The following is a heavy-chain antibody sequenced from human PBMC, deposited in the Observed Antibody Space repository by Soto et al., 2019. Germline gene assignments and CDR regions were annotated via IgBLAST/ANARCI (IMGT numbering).Heavy chain of an antibody. CDR1: GYPFSKYG. CDR3: ATSYDAWFDP. J-gene: IGHJ5*02. D-gene: IGHD5-12*01. V-gene: IGHV1-18*04. Sequence: QLQLVKSGGEVKKPGASVRVSCEAYGYPFSKYGISWIRQAPGQGLEWMGWIKPDNGNTDYAQKFQGRATMTTDTSSNTAYMELMSLRSGDTAVYYCATSYDAWFDPWGQGTLVSVSS. CDR2: IKPDNGNT.